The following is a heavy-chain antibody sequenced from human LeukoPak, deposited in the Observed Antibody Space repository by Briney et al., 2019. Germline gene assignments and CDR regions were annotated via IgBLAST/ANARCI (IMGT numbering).Heavy chain of an antibody. J-gene: IGHJ4*02. Sequence: GGSLRLSCAASGFTFSSYAMSWVRQAPGKGLEGVSAISGSGGSTYYAVSVKGRFTISRDNSKNTLYLQMNSLRAEDTAVYYCAKGPTAAMVSYWGQGTLVTVSS. CDR1: GFTFSSYA. D-gene: IGHD2-2*01. V-gene: IGHV3-23*01. CDR2: ISGSGGST. CDR3: AKGPTAAMVSY.